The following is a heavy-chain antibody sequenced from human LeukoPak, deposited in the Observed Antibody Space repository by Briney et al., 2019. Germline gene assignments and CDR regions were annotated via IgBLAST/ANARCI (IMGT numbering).Heavy chain of an antibody. CDR1: GGTFSSYA. CDR2: ISAYNGNT. V-gene: IGHV1-18*01. Sequence: ASVKVSCKASGGTFSSYAISWVRQAPGQGLEWMGWISAYNGNTNYAQKLQGRVTMTTDTSTSTAYMELRSLRSDDTAVYYCARDSVAVAGPDAFDIWGQGTMVTVSS. CDR3: ARDSVAVAGPDAFDI. D-gene: IGHD6-19*01. J-gene: IGHJ3*02.